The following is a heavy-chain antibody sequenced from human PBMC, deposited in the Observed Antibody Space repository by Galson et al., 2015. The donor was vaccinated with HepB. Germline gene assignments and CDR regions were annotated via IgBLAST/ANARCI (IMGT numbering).Heavy chain of an antibody. CDR1: GGTFSSYA. D-gene: IGHD5-12*01. CDR2: IIPILGIA. CDR3: ASAPGYSGR. J-gene: IGHJ4*02. V-gene: IGHV1-69*04. Sequence: SVKVSCKASGGTFSSYAISWVRQAPGQGLEWMGRIIPILGIANYAQRFQGRVTITADKSTSTAYMELSSLRSEDTAVYYCASAPGYSGRWGQGTLVTVPS.